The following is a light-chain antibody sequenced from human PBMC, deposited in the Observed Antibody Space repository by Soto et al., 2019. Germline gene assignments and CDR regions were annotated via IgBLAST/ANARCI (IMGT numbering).Light chain of an antibody. Sequence: VLTQSPGTLSLSPGERATLSCRASQSVSSKYLAWYQQKPGQAPRVLIYGTSIRASGVPERFSGGGSGTDFTLTITRLEPEDFAVYYCQQYGSSLFIFGPGTKGDI. CDR1: QSVSSKY. V-gene: IGKV3-20*01. J-gene: IGKJ3*01. CDR2: GTS. CDR3: QQYGSSLFI.